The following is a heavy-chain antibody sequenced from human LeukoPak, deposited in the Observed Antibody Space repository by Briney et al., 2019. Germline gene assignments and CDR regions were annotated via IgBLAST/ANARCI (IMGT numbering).Heavy chain of an antibody. D-gene: IGHD1-26*01. J-gene: IGHJ5*02. V-gene: IGHV4-39*01. Sequence: SETLSLTCTVSGGSISSSSYYWGWIRQPPGKGLEWIGSIYYSGNTNYNPSLKSRVTISIDTSKKQISLKLSSVTAADTAVYYCARHLTMSGSYPFDPWGQGTLVTVSS. CDR3: ARHLTMSGSYPFDP. CDR2: IYYSGNT. CDR1: GGSISSSSYY.